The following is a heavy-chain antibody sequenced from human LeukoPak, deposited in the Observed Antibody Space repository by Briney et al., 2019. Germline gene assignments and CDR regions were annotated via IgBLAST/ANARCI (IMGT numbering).Heavy chain of an antibody. V-gene: IGHV3-74*01. D-gene: IGHD3-22*01. CDR1: GFTFGSHW. CDR3: ATDMGDDSSGFYRFGMDV. J-gene: IGHJ6*02. Sequence: GGSLRLSCAASGFTFGSHWMYWVRQVPGKGLVWVSRIRSDGRDTTHADSVEGRFTISRDNAKNTLDLQMNSLRAEDTAVYYCATDMGDDSSGFYRFGMDVWGQGTTVTVSS. CDR2: IRSDGRDT.